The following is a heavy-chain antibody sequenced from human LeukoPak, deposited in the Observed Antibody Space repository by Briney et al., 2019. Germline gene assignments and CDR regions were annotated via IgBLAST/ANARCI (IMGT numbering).Heavy chain of an antibody. D-gene: IGHD2-15*01. Sequence: PGGSLSLSCAASGLIFSNYAMSWVRQAPGKGLEWVSGITSGFTPHYADSVKGRFTISRDNSRNTFHLQMNSLRAEDTAVYYCAKDYSDLRVADVLFEYWGQGTLVTVSS. CDR2: ITSGFTP. CDR3: AKDYSDLRVADVLFEY. J-gene: IGHJ4*02. CDR1: GLIFSNYA. V-gene: IGHV3-23*01.